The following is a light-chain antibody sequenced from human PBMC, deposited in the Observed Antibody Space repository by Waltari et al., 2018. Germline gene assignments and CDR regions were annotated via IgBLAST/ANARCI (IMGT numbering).Light chain of an antibody. CDR3: AAWDDSVSGHYV. CDR1: SDNGGRTM. J-gene: IGLJ1*01. Sequence: QAVLTRPPSAAGTPGQRVPISCSGNSDNGGRTMVLLFQRLPGTAPKLLVYGDNLRPSRVPDRFSGSTSGSSASLAISGLRSEDEADDYCAAWDDSVSGHYVFGTGTKVTV. CDR2: GDN. V-gene: IGLV1-47*01.